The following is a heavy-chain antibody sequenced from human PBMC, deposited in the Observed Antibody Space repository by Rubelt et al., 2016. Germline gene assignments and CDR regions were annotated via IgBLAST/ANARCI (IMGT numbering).Heavy chain of an antibody. D-gene: IGHD5-18*01. CDR2: ISYDGSNK. Sequence: EWVAVISYDGSNKYYADSVKGRFTISRDNSKNTLYLQMNSLRAEDTAVYYCAKPTASGYSYGGEYYFDYWGQGTLVTVSS. CDR3: AKPTASGYSYGGEYYFDY. V-gene: IGHV3-30*18. J-gene: IGHJ4*02.